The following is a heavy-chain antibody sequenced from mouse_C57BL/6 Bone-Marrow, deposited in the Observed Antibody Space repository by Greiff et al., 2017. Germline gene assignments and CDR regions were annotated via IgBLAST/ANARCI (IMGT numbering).Heavy chain of an antibody. V-gene: IGHV1-59*01. D-gene: IGHD1-1*01. CDR2: IDPSDSYT. J-gene: IGHJ4*01. CDR3: ARWRGYGSSYDYYAKDY. Sequence: QVQLQQPGAELVRPGTSVKLSCKASGYTFTSYWMHWVKQRPGQGLEWIGVIDPSDSYTNYNQKFQGKATLTVDTSSSTAYMQLSSLTSEDSAVYYCARWRGYGSSYDYYAKDYWGQGTSVTVSS. CDR1: GYTFTSYW.